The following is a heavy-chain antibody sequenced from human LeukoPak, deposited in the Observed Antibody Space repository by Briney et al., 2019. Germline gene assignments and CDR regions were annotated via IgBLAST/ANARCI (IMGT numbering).Heavy chain of an antibody. J-gene: IGHJ4*02. V-gene: IGHV1-18*01. CDR1: GYTFSNFG. CDR3: ARDLGGVQQWLVGYFDY. Sequence: ASVRVSFKTSGYTFSNFGINWVRQAPGQGLEWMGWISVYNGNTNHAQKLQGRVTMTTDTSTSTAYMELRSLRSDDTAVYYCARDLGGVQQWLVGYFDYWGQGTLVTVSS. CDR2: ISVYNGNT. D-gene: IGHD6-19*01.